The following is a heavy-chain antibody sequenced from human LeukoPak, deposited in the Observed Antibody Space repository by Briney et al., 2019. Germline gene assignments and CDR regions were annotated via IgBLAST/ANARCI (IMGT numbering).Heavy chain of an antibody. Sequence: SVKVSCKASGGTFSSYAISWVRQAPGQGLEWIGGIIPIFGTANYAQKSQGRVTITADESTSTAYMELSSLRSEDTAVYYCARGASGYGSYYYYGMDVWGKGTTVTVSS. CDR1: GGTFSSYA. V-gene: IGHV1-69*13. CDR2: IIPIFGTA. CDR3: ARGASGYGSYYYYGMDV. J-gene: IGHJ6*04. D-gene: IGHD5-12*01.